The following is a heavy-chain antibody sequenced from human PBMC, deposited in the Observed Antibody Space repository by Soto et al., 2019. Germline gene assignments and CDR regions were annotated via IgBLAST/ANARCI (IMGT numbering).Heavy chain of an antibody. V-gene: IGHV1-3*05. CDR2: INAGNGNT. J-gene: IGHJ4*02. CDR3: ARGRPSSGWYWGDY. Sequence: QVQLVQSGAEEKKPGASVKVSCKASGYTFTSYAMHWVRQAPGQRLEWMGWINAGNGNTKYSQKFQGRVTITRDTSASTAYMELSSLRSEDTAVYYCARGRPSSGWYWGDYWGQGTLVTVSS. D-gene: IGHD6-19*01. CDR1: GYTFTSYA.